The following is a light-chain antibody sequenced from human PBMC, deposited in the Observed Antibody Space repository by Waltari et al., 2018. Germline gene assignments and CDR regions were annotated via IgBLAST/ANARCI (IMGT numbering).Light chain of an antibody. CDR2: STY. V-gene: IGLV8-61*01. Sequence: QNVVTQEPSFSVSPGGSVTITCGLTSGAVSTTYYPSWYQQTPGQAPRTLLSSTYRRSSGVPDRFSGSILGGKAALTITGAQADDESDYYCVLYLGSGIYVFGTGTRVTVL. CDR3: VLYLGSGIYV. CDR1: SGAVSTTYY. J-gene: IGLJ1*01.